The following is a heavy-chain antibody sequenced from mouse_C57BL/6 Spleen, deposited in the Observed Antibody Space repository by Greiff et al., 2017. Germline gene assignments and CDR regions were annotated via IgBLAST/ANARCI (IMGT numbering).Heavy chain of an antibody. CDR2: IWSDGST. Sequence: QVQLKQSGPGLVAPSQSLSITCTVSGFSLTSYGVHWVRQPPGKGLEWLVVIWSDGSTTYNSALKSRLSISKDNSKSQVFLKMNSLQTDDTAMYYCARQGAGHYSNPWYFDVWGTGTTVTVSS. D-gene: IGHD2-5*01. CDR1: GFSLTSYG. V-gene: IGHV2-6-1*01. CDR3: ARQGAGHYSNPWYFDV. J-gene: IGHJ1*03.